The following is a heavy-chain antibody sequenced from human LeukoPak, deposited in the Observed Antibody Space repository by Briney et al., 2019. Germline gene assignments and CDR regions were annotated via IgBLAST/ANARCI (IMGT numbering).Heavy chain of an antibody. V-gene: IGHV1-18*01. CDR3: ARDASPKIAAAGTAGAGFDY. CDR2: ISAYNGNT. D-gene: IGHD6-13*01. J-gene: IGHJ4*02. Sequence: ASVKVSCKASGYTFTSYGISWVRQAPGQGLEWMGWISAYNGNTNYAQKFQGRVTITADESTSTAYMELSSLRSEDTAVYYCARDASPKIAAAGTAGAGFDYWGQGTLVTVSS. CDR1: GYTFTSYG.